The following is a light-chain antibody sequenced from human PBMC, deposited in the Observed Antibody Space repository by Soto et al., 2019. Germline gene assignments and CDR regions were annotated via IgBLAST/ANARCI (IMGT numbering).Light chain of an antibody. Sequence: QSALTQPASVSGSPGQSITISCTGTSSDVGSYNLVSWYQQHPGKAPKLMIYEGSKRPSGVSNRFSGSKSGNTASLTISGLQAEDEADYHCCSYAGSRGVVFGGGTKLTVL. V-gene: IGLV2-23*01. CDR2: EGS. J-gene: IGLJ2*01. CDR3: CSYAGSRGVV. CDR1: SSDVGSYNL.